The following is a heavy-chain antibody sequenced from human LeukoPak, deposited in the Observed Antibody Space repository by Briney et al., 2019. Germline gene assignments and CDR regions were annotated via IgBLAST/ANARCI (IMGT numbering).Heavy chain of an antibody. CDR3: AKKVVVGATSPYSDFQD. Sequence: GGSLRLSCVASGFTFSSYAMSWVRQAPGKGLEWVSAISGSGVTTHYAGSVKGRFSISRDNSKNTLYLQMNSLSAEDTALYYCAKKVVVGATSPYSDFQDWGQGTLVTVSS. J-gene: IGHJ1*01. D-gene: IGHD1-26*01. CDR2: ISGSGVTT. CDR1: GFTFSSYA. V-gene: IGHV3-23*01.